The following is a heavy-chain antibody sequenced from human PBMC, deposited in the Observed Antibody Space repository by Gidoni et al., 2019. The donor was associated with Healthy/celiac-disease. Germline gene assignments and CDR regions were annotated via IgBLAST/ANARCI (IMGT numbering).Heavy chain of an antibody. J-gene: IGHJ4*02. CDR2: IIGSGGST. D-gene: IGHD4-17*01. Sequence: EVQLVEAGGGLVQPGGSLRRTWAAAGVTVSSYAMCWVRQAPGKGLGWVSAIIGSGGSTSYADSVQGRFTISRDNSKNTLYLQMNSLSAEDTAVYYCAKDGHDGDYLKDYWGQGTLVTVSS. V-gene: IGHV3-23*04. CDR1: GVTVSSYA. CDR3: AKDGHDGDYLKDY.